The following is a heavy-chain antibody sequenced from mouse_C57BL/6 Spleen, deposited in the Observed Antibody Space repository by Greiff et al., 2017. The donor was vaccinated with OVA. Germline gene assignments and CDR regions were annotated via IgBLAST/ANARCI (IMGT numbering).Heavy chain of an antibody. V-gene: IGHV1-61*01. D-gene: IGHD1-1*01. Sequence: QVQPQQPGAELVRPGSSVKLSCKASGYTFTSYWMDWVKQRPGQGLEWIGNIYPSDSETHYNQKFKDKATLTVDKSSSTAYMQLSSLTSEDSAVYYCARSGASYGSNYWGQGTTLTVSS. CDR3: ARSGASYGSNY. CDR2: IYPSDSET. CDR1: GYTFTSYW. J-gene: IGHJ2*01.